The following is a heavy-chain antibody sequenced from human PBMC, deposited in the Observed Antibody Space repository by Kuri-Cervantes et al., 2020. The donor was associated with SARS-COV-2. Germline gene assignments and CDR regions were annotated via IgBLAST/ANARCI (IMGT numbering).Heavy chain of an antibody. J-gene: IGHJ6*02. CDR2: INPNSGGT. D-gene: IGHD3-10*01. V-gene: IGHV1-2*04. Sequence: ASVKVSCKASGYTFTGYYMHWVRQAPGQGLEWMGWINPNSGGTNYAQKFQGWVTMTRDTSISTAYMELSRLRSDDTAVYYCARGMVRGVIQYYYGMDVWAKGPRSPSP. CDR1: GYTFTGYY. CDR3: ARGMVRGVIQYYYGMDV.